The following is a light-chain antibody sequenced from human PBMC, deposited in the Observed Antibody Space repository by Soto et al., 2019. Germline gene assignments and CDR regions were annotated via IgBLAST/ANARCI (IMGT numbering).Light chain of an antibody. J-gene: IGLJ1*01. V-gene: IGLV2-14*01. CDR3: SSYTSSSTRLYV. CDR2: DVS. Sequence: QSALTQPASVSGSPGQSITISCTGTSSDVGGYNYVSWYQQHPGKAPKLMIYDVSNRPSGVSNRFSGSKSGNTASLTISGLQAEDEADYYCSSYTSSSTRLYVFGTGTMLTVL. CDR1: SSDVGGYNY.